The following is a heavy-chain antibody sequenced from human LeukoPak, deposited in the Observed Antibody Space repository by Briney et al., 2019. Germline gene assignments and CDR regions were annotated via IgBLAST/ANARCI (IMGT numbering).Heavy chain of an antibody. Sequence: NPGGSLRLSCAASGFTFSDYYMSWIRRAPGKGLEWVSYISSSGTTIYYADSVKGRFTISRDNAKNSLYLQMNSLRAEDTAVYYCARRRDSGSLQHFDYWGQGTLVTVSS. D-gene: IGHD1-26*01. CDR2: ISSSGTTI. J-gene: IGHJ4*02. CDR1: GFTFSDYY. V-gene: IGHV3-11*01. CDR3: ARRRDSGSLQHFDY.